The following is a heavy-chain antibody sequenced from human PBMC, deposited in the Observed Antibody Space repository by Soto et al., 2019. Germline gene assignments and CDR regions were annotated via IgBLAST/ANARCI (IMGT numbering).Heavy chain of an antibody. CDR3: ARGITGTYGGGDAFDI. CDR2: ISYDGDNK. D-gene: IGHD1-20*01. CDR1: GFTFSSYA. J-gene: IGHJ3*02. Sequence: QVQLVESGGGVVQPGRSLRLSCAASGFTFSSYALYWVRQAPGKGLEWVAVISYDGDNKFSADSVKGRFTISRDNSKNTLYLQMNRLRAEDAAVYYCARGITGTYGGGDAFDIWGQGTMVTVSS. V-gene: IGHV3-30-3*01.